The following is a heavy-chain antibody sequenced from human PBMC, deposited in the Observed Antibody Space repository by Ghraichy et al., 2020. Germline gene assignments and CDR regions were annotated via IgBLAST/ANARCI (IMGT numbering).Heavy chain of an antibody. Sequence: SETLSLTCTVSGGSFSSPDSYWGWIRQPPGKGLEWIAHIYYSGTSYYNPALRSRVSISVDTSKKQFSLRLSSVTAADTATYYCARRFCDGGACYNGYYFDFWGQGTLVTFSS. J-gene: IGHJ4*02. CDR1: GGSFSSPDSY. V-gene: IGHV4-39*01. CDR2: IYYSGTS. D-gene: IGHD2-21*02. CDR3: ARRFCDGGACYNGYYFDF.